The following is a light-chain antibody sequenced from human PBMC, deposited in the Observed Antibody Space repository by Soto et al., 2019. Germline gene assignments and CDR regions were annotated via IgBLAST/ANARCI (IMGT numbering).Light chain of an antibody. V-gene: IGLV2-14*01. CDR1: SNDVGAYDY. CDR3: SSYRGSSTLT. CDR2: EVT. J-gene: IGLJ2*01. Sequence: QSALTQPASVSVSPGQSITISCTGTSNDVGAYDYVSWYQQHPGKAPKLIIYEVTYRPSGVSNRFSGSKSGNTASLTISGLQAEDEADYYCSSYRGSSTLTFGGGT.